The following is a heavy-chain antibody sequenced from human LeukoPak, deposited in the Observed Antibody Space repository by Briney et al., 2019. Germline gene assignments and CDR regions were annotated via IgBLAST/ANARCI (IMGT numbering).Heavy chain of an antibody. V-gene: IGHV4-59*01. CDR2: IYYSGST. D-gene: IGHD3-16*01. CDR1: GGSISSYY. Sequence: MPSETLSLACTVSGGSISSYYWSWIRQPPGKGLEWIGYIYYSGSTNYNPSLKSRVTISVDTSKNQFSLKLSSVTAADTAVYYCAREMGEAAVGLGYWGQGTLVTVSS. J-gene: IGHJ4*02. CDR3: AREMGEAAVGLGY.